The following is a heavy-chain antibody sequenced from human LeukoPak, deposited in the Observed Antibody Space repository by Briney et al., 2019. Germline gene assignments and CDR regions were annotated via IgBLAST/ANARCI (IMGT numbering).Heavy chain of an antibody. Sequence: ASETLSLTCTVSGGSISSYYWSWIRQPPGKGLEWIGYIYDSGSTNYNPSLRSRVTISVDTSKNQFSLRLSSVTAADTAVYYCARGSGWYALGHWGQGTLVTVSS. CDR2: IYDSGST. CDR1: GGSISSYY. J-gene: IGHJ4*02. D-gene: IGHD6-19*01. V-gene: IGHV4-59*01. CDR3: ARGSGWYALGH.